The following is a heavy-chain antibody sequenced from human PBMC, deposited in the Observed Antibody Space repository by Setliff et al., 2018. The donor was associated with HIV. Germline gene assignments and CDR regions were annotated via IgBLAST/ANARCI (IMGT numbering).Heavy chain of an antibody. CDR3: ARAGYYGTTSYWEYFQH. Sequence: SETLSLTCTVSGGSITSHYWSFIRQPPGKGLEWIGSIYYNGITNYNPSLTSRVTISVDTSKNQFSLKLSSVTAADTAVYFCARAGYYGTTSYWEYFQHWGQGALVTVSS. D-gene: IGHD1-7*01. J-gene: IGHJ1*01. V-gene: IGHV4-59*11. CDR1: GGSITSHY. CDR2: IYYNGIT.